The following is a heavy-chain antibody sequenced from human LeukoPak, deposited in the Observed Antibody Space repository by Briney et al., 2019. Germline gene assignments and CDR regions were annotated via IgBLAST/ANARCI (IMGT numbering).Heavy chain of an antibody. J-gene: IGHJ6*03. CDR2: INHSGST. CDR3: ARGARRYSSSWHYYYYYMDV. CDR1: GGSISSSSYY. V-gene: IGHV4-39*07. Sequence: SETLSLTCTVSGGSISSSSYYWGWIRQPPGKGLEWIGEINHSGSTNYNPSLKSRVTISVDTSKNQFSLKLSSVTAADTAVYYCARGARRYSSSWHYYYYYMDVWGKGTTVTVSS. D-gene: IGHD6-13*01.